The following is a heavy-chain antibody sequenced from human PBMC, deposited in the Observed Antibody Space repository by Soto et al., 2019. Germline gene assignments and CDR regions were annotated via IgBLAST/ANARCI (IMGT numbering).Heavy chain of an antibody. Sequence: ASVKVSCKASGYTFTSYYMHWVRQAPGQGLEWMRIINPSGGSTSYAQKFQGRFTISRDESKSSAYLEMNDLEIEDTAVYYCTRWTVVGTPGLGHYYYTMDVWGQGTTVTVSS. CDR3: TRWTVVGTPGLGHYYYTMDV. CDR2: INPSGGST. J-gene: IGHJ6*02. D-gene: IGHD3-16*01. V-gene: IGHV1-46*03. CDR1: GYTFTSYY.